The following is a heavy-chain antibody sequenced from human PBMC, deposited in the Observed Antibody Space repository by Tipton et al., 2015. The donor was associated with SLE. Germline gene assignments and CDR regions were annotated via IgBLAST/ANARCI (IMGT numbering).Heavy chain of an antibody. V-gene: IGHV4-4*02. D-gene: IGHD7-27*01. CDR1: GGSISSSYW. CDR2: IHHSGST. CDR3: ARPTGDKWAFDI. J-gene: IGHJ3*02. Sequence: TLSLTCAVSGGSISSSYWWSWVRQPPGKGLEWIGEIHHSGSTNHNPSLKSRVTISVDTSKNQFSLKLSSVTAADTAVYYCARPTGDKWAFDIWGQGTMVTVSS.